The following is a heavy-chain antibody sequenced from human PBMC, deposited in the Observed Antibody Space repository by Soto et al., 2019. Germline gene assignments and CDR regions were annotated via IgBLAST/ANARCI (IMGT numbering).Heavy chain of an antibody. D-gene: IGHD1-7*01. CDR3: ARGLGLELRYYFYYMDV. CDR1: GFTFNDYY. J-gene: IGHJ6*03. CDR2: ISSGGSII. Sequence: GGSLRLSCAASGFTFNDYYMSWIRQAPGKGLEWVSYISSGGSIIYYVDSVKGRFTISRDNAKNSLYLQMNSLRAEDTAVYYCARGLGLELRYYFYYMDVWGKGTTVTVSS. V-gene: IGHV3-11*01.